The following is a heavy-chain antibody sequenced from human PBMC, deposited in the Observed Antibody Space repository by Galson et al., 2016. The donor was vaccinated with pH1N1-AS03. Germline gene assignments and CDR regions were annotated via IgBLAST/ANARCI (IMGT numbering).Heavy chain of an antibody. Sequence: TLSLTCTVSGGSISGTSYYWSWIRQPAGKGLEWIGRISLSGSTNYNPSLKSRVSMSVDTSKNQLSLELNSVTAADTAVYFCARDGPIAARPPDLWGQGILVTVSS. J-gene: IGHJ5*02. D-gene: IGHD6-6*01. CDR2: ISLSGST. CDR1: GGSISGTSYY. CDR3: ARDGPIAARPPDL. V-gene: IGHV4-61*02.